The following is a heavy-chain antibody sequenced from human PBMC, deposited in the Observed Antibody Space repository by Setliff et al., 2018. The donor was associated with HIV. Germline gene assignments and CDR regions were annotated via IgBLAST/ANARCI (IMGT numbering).Heavy chain of an antibody. D-gene: IGHD2-15*01. Sequence: SSVKVSCKASGGIGTYAISWVRQAPGQGLEWMGGSIPNYSVETQKFRDRVSIYVDQSRRTAYMELRNLRFDDTALYFCARGGRWWGPNNPSPHFYHMDLWGSGTSVTVSS. CDR1: GGIGTYA. V-gene: IGHV1-69*10. CDR3: ARGGRWWGPNNPSPHFYHMDL. CDR2: SIPNYSVE. J-gene: IGHJ6*04.